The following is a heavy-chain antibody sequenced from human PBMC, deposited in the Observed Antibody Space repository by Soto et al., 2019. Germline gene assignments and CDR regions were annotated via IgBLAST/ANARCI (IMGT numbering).Heavy chain of an antibody. J-gene: IGHJ6*02. D-gene: IGHD6-19*01. CDR2: IDPSDSYT. Sequence: GESLKISCKCSGYSFTSYWISWVRQMPGKGLEWMGRIDPSDSYTNYSPSFQGHFTISADKSISTAYLQWSSPKASDTAMYYCARQGVEQWLVYYYYGMDVWGQGTTVTVSS. V-gene: IGHV5-10-1*01. CDR3: ARQGVEQWLVYYYYGMDV. CDR1: GYSFTSYW.